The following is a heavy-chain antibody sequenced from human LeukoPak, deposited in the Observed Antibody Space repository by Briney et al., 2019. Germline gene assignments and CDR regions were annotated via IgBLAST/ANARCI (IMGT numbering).Heavy chain of an antibody. CDR3: AKARSGWYWGDY. Sequence: GGSLRLSCAASGFTFSSYAMSWVRGAPGKGLGWVSAISGSGGSTYYADSVKGRFTISRDNSKNTLYLQMNSLRAEDTAVYYCAKARSGWYWGDYWGQGTLVTVSS. D-gene: IGHD6-19*01. CDR1: GFTFSSYA. J-gene: IGHJ4*02. CDR2: ISGSGGST. V-gene: IGHV3-23*01.